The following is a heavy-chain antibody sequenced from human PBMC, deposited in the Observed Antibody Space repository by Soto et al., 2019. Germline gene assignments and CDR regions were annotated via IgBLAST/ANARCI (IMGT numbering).Heavy chain of an antibody. CDR3: ATPGSASGDLTSIDF. CDR1: GFSVSNNY. D-gene: IGHD3-10*01. V-gene: IGHV3-66*01. Sequence: VQLVESGGGWVQIGGSMRLSCAASGFSVSNNYINWVRQAPGKGLEWISIIYSGGSTYHVDSVKGRFTISRDTSENTVSLQMNSLRAEDTAVYYCATPGSASGDLTSIDFWGQGTLVTVSS. J-gene: IGHJ4*02. CDR2: IYSGGST.